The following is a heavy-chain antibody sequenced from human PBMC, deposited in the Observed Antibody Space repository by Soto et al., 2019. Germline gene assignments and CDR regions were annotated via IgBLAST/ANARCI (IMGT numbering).Heavy chain of an antibody. CDR2: ISGSGGST. CDR3: AKDLSSSWYYYYGMDV. CDR1: GFTFSSYA. J-gene: IGHJ6*02. V-gene: IGHV3-23*01. D-gene: IGHD6-13*01. Sequence: GGSLTLSCAASGFTFSSYAMSWVRQAPGKGLEWVSAISGSGGSTYYADSVKGRFTISRDNSKNTLYLQMNSLRAEDTAVYYCAKDLSSSWYYYYGMDVWGQGTTVTVSS.